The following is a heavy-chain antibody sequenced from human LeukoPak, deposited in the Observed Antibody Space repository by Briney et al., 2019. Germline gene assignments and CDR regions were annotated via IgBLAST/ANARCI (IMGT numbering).Heavy chain of an antibody. V-gene: IGHV4-59*01. CDR2: IYYSGST. D-gene: IGHD6-19*01. J-gene: IGHJ4*02. CDR1: GGSISNYY. CDR3: TRGSSGWYGDH. Sequence: PSETLSLTCTVSGGSISNYYWSWIRQPPGKGLEWIGYIYYSGSTNYNPSLKSRVTISVDTSKNQFPLKLSSVTAADTAVYYCTRGSSGWYGDHWGQGTLVTVSS.